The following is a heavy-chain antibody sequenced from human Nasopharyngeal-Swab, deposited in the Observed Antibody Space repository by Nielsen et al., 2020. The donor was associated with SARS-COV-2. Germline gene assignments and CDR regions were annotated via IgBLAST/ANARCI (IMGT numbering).Heavy chain of an antibody. CDR2: INSDGSST. D-gene: IGHD5-12*01. J-gene: IGHJ4*02. CDR3: ARVPTVVRRGYSGYDYEGFDY. V-gene: IGHV3-74*01. CDR1: GFTFSNAW. Sequence: GESLKISCAASGFTFSNAWMSWVRQAPGKGLVWVSRINSDGSSTSYADSVKGRFTISRDNAKNTLYLQMNSLRAEDTAVYYCARVPTVVRRGYSGYDYEGFDYWGQGTLVTVSS.